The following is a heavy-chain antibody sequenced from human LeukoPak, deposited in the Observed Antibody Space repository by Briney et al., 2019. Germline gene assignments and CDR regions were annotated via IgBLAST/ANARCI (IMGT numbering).Heavy chain of an antibody. CDR1: GYTFTGYY. CDR3: ARVGRDCSSTSCYLRY. V-gene: IGHV1-2*02. J-gene: IGHJ4*02. Sequence: ASVKVSCKASGYTFTGYYMHWVRQAPGQGLEWMGWINPNSGGTNYAQKLQGRVTMTTDTSTSTAYMELRSLRSDDTAVYYCARVGRDCSSTSCYLRYWGQGTLVTVSS. D-gene: IGHD2-2*01. CDR2: INPNSGGT.